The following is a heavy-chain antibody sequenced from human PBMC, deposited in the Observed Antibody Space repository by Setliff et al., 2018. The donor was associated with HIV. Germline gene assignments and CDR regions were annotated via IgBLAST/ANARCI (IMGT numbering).Heavy chain of an antibody. D-gene: IGHD5-12*01. CDR2: IYHSGST. Sequence: KPSETLSLTCTVSGYSISSGYYWGWIRQPPGKGLEWIGSIYHSGSTYYNPSLKSRVTISVDTSKNQFSLKLSSVTAADTAVYYCVRVGDGYKNLDYWGQGTLVTVSS. J-gene: IGHJ4*02. CDR3: VRVGDGYKNLDY. CDR1: GYSISSGYY. V-gene: IGHV4-38-2*02.